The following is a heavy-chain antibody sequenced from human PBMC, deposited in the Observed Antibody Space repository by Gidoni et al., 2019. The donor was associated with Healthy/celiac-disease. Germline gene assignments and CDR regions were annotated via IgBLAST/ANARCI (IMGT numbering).Heavy chain of an antibody. Sequence: QVQLVQSGAEVQKPGSSVKVSCKASGGTFSSYALSWVRQAPGQGLEWMGGIIPIFGTANYAQKFQGRVTITADESTSTAYMELSSLRSEDTAVYYCARDANYYGSGSPPFTQLDYWGQGTLVTVSS. CDR1: GGTFSSYA. V-gene: IGHV1-69*01. CDR2: IIPIFGTA. D-gene: IGHD3-10*01. J-gene: IGHJ4*02. CDR3: ARDANYYGSGSPPFTQLDY.